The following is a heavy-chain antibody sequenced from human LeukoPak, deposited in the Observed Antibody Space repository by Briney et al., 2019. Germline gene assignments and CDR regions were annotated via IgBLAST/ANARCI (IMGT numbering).Heavy chain of an antibody. V-gene: IGHV1-8*01. CDR2: MNPNSGNT. D-gene: IGHD3-10*01. J-gene: IGHJ6*03. CDR3: ARAEYYGSGSYFPESYYYMDV. CDR1: VYTFTSYD. Sequence: GASVKVSCKASVYTFTSYDINWVRQATGQGLEWMGWMNPNSGNTGYAQRFQGRVTITRTPSISTGYMELSSLRSEDTAVYFCARAEYYGSGSYFPESYYYMDVWGKGTTVTVSS.